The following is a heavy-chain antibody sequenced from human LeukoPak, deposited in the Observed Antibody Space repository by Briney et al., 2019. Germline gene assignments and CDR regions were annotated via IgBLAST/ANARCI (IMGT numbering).Heavy chain of an antibody. CDR3: AAYHASGTFGYFQH. V-gene: IGHV3-30*03. CDR1: GFTFNSYG. CDR2: ISYDGSNK. D-gene: IGHD1-7*01. Sequence: GGSLRLSCAASGFTFNSYGMHWVRQAPGKGLEWLAVISYDGSNKYFADSVEGRLVVSRDNSNNTLYLHMNTLRPDDAGIYYCAAYHASGTFGYFQHWGQGTLVTVSS. J-gene: IGHJ1*01.